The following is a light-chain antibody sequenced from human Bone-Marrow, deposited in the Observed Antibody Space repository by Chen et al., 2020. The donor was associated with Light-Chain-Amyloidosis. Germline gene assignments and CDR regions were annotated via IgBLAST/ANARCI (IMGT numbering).Light chain of an antibody. CDR2: DNN. CDR1: GSNIGNNY. J-gene: IGLJ3*02. Sequence: SVLTQPPSVSAAAGQNVTISSPVSGSNIGNNYGSWYQQLPGTAPKLLIYDNNNRPSGIPDRFSGSKSGTSATLGITGLQTGDEADYYCETWDSSLSAWVFGGGTKLTVL. V-gene: IGLV1-51*01. CDR3: ETWDSSLSAWV.